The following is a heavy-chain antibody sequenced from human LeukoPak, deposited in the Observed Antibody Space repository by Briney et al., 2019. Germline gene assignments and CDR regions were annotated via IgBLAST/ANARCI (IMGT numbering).Heavy chain of an antibody. CDR2: INHSGST. CDR3: ARTPRYYDILTGYLRGIFDY. J-gene: IGHJ4*02. Sequence: TSETLSLTCAVYGGSFSGYYWSWIRQPPGKGPEWIGEINHSGSTNYNPSLKSRVTISVDTSKNQFSLKLSSVTAADTAVHYCARTPRYYDILTGYLRGIFDYWGQGTLVTVSS. V-gene: IGHV4-34*01. CDR1: GGSFSGYY. D-gene: IGHD3-9*01.